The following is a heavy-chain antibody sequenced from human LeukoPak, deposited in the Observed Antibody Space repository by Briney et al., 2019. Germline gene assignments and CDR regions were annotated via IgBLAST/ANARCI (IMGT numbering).Heavy chain of an antibody. J-gene: IGHJ3*02. CDR3: ARAIVGFDAFDI. Sequence: GGSLRLSCAASGFTFSSYSMNWVRQAPGKGLEWVSSIRSSSSYIYYADSVKGRFTISRDNAKNSLYLQMNSLRAEATAVYYCARAIVGFDAFDIWGQGTMVTVSS. D-gene: IGHD2-21*01. V-gene: IGHV3-21*01. CDR2: IRSSSSYI. CDR1: GFTFSSYS.